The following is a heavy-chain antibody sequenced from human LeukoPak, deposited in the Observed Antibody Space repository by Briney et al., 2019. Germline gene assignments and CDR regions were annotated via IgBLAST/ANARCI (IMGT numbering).Heavy chain of an antibody. CDR2: ISAYNGNT. V-gene: IGHV1-18*01. Sequence: EASVKVSCKASGYTFTSYGISWVRQAPGQGLEWMGWISAYNGNTNYAQKLQGRVTITADESTSTAYMELSSLRSEDTAVYYCAREPVYDFWSGYYRNWFDPWGQGTLVTVSS. CDR1: GYTFTSYG. D-gene: IGHD3-3*01. J-gene: IGHJ5*02. CDR3: AREPVYDFWSGYYRNWFDP.